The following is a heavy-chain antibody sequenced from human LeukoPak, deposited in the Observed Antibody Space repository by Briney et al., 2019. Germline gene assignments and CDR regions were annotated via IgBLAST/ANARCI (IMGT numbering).Heavy chain of an antibody. Sequence: ASVKVSCKASGYTFTSYAMHWVCQAPGQRLEWMGWINAGNGNTKYSQKFQGRVTITRDTSASTAYMELSSLRSEDTAVYYCARAPTITMVRGVISWFDPWGQGTLVTVSS. D-gene: IGHD3-10*01. V-gene: IGHV1-3*01. J-gene: IGHJ5*02. CDR3: ARAPTITMVRGVISWFDP. CDR2: INAGNGNT. CDR1: GYTFTSYA.